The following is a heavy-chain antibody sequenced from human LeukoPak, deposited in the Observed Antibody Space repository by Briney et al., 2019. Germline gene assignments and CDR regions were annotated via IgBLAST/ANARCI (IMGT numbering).Heavy chain of an antibody. D-gene: IGHD3-16*01. J-gene: IGHJ3*02. V-gene: IGHV4-59*08. CDR3: ARHGGYHGDYVRDDAFDI. CDR1: GGSISSYY. Sequence: SETLSLTCTVSGGSISSYYWSWIRQPPGKGLEWIGYIYYSGSTNYNPSLKSRVTISVDTSKNQFSPKLSSVTAADTAVYYCARHGGYHGDYVRDDAFDIWGQGTMVTVSS. CDR2: IYYSGST.